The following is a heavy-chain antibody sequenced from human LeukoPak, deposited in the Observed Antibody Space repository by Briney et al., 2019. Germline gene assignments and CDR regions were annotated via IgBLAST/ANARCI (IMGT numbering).Heavy chain of an antibody. Sequence: SEPLSLTCAVYGGSFSGYYWSWIRQPPGKGLEWIGEINHSGSTNYNPSLKSRVTISVDTSKNQFSLKLSSVTAADTAVYYCARWYYYDSSGYWYYFDYWGQGTLVTVSS. J-gene: IGHJ4*02. CDR3: ARWYYYDSSGYWYYFDY. CDR1: GGSFSGYY. CDR2: INHSGST. V-gene: IGHV4-34*01. D-gene: IGHD3-22*01.